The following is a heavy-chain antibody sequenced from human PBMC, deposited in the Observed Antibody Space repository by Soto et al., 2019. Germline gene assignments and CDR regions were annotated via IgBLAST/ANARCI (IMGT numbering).Heavy chain of an antibody. V-gene: IGHV4-61*01. CDR2: IYYSGST. CDR1: GGSVSSGSYY. Sequence: QVQLQESGPGLVKPSETLSLTCTVSGGSVSSGSYYWSWIRQPPGKGLEWIGYIYYSGSTNYNPSLQSRVTISVDTSKNQYSLKLSSVTAADPAVYYCARDVVVVPAAISWFDPWGQGTLVTVSS. D-gene: IGHD2-2*01. CDR3: ARDVVVVPAAISWFDP. J-gene: IGHJ5*02.